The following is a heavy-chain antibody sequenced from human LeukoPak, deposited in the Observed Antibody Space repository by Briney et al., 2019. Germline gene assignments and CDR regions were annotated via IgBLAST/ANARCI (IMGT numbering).Heavy chain of an antibody. J-gene: IGHJ4*02. CDR2: INHSGST. V-gene: IGHV4-34*01. D-gene: IGHD6-13*01. CDR1: GGSFSGYC. CDR3: ARGYSSSWYGGKSLGY. Sequence: SSETLSLTCAVYGGSFSGYCWSWIRQPPGKGLEWIGEINHSGSTNYNPSLKSRVTISVDTSKNQFSLKLSSVTAADTAVYYCARGYSSSWYGGKSLGYWGQGTLVTVSS.